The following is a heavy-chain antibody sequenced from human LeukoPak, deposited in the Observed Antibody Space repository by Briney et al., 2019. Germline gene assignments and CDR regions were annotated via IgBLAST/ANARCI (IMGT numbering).Heavy chain of an antibody. J-gene: IGHJ4*02. CDR1: GFTFSSYW. Sequence: GGSLRLSCAASGFTFSSYWTSWVRQAPGKGLEWVANIQQDGSEKYYVDSVKGRFTISRDNAKNSLYLQMNSLRAEDTAVYYCARDPNPDSSGYYSWGQGTLVSVSS. V-gene: IGHV3-7*01. CDR2: IQQDGSEK. D-gene: IGHD3-22*01. CDR3: ARDPNPDSSGYYS.